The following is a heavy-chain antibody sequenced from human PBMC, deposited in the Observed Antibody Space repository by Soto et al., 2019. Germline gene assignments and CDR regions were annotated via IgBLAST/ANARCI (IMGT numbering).Heavy chain of an antibody. V-gene: IGHV3-15*01. CDR3: TTDLTRMVRGVIGAFDI. D-gene: IGHD3-10*01. CDR1: GFTFSNAW. CDR2: IKSKTDGGTT. J-gene: IGHJ3*02. Sequence: GGSLRLSCAASGFTFSNAWMSWVRQAPGKGLEWVGRIKSKTDGGTTDYAAPVKGRFTISRDDSKNTLYLQMSSLKTEDTAVYYCTTDLTRMVRGVIGAFDIWGQGTMVTVSS.